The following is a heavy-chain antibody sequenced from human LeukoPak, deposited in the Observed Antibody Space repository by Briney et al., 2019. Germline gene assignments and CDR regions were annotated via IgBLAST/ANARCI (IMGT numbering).Heavy chain of an antibody. Sequence: SETLSLTCSVSGGSINSYWWSWIRQPAGKGLEFIGRIYTTGMTNYNPSLKRRVPISVDTSKNQFSLELRSVTAADTAVYFCARAGYTISSYRFDYWGQGALVTVSS. CDR3: ARAGYTISSYRFDY. J-gene: IGHJ4*02. CDR1: GGSINSYW. V-gene: IGHV4-4*07. CDR2: IYTTGMT. D-gene: IGHD3-16*02.